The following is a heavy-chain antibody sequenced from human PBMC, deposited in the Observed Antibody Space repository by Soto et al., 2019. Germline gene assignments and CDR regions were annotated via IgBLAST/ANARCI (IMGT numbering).Heavy chain of an antibody. Sequence: SETLSLTCTVSGDSISSSSYYWGWIRQPPGKGLERIGSIYYSGSTYYNPSLKSRVTISVYTSRIHFSLKLISVTAADTAVYYCARQSYDSSDYFDYWGQGTLVTVSS. CDR3: ARQSYDSSDYFDY. J-gene: IGHJ4*02. CDR1: GDSISSSSYY. D-gene: IGHD3-22*01. V-gene: IGHV4-39*01. CDR2: IYYSGST.